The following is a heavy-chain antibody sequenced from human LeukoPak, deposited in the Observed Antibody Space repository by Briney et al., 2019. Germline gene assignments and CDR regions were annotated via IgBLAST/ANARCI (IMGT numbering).Heavy chain of an antibody. CDR2: INPSGGST. J-gene: IGHJ6*03. Sequence: GASVKVSCKASGYTFTSYYMHWVRQAPGQGLEWMGIINPSGGSTSYAQKFQGRVTMTRDTSTSTVYMELSSLRSEDTAVYYCARQGVPAAMKTYYYYYMDVWGKGTTVTVSS. D-gene: IGHD2-2*01. V-gene: IGHV1-46*01. CDR1: GYTFTSYY. CDR3: ARQGVPAAMKTYYYYYMDV.